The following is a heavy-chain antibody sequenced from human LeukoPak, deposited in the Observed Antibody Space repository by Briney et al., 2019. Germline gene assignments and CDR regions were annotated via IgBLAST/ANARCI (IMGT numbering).Heavy chain of an antibody. D-gene: IGHD6-19*01. J-gene: IGHJ3*02. CDR3: ARDRIAVAGTSDAFDI. V-gene: IGHV4-4*07. CDR2: IYTSGST. Sequence: SETPSLTCTVSGGSISSYYWSWIRQPAGKGLEWIGRIYTSGSTNYNPSLKSRVTMSVDTSKNQFSLKLSSVTAADTAVYYCARDRIAVAGTSDAFDIWGQGTMVTVSS. CDR1: GGSISSYY.